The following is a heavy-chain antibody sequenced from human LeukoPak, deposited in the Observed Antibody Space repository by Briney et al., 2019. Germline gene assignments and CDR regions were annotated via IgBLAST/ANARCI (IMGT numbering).Heavy chain of an antibody. J-gene: IGHJ4*02. CDR3: ARTSGSYYNAHDY. V-gene: IGHV1-2*02. Sequence: ASVKVSCKASGYTFTGYYTHWVRQAPGQGLEWMGWINPNSGGTNYAQKFQGRVTMTRDTSISTAYMELSRLRSDDTAVYYCARTSGSYYNAHDYWGQGTLVTVSS. D-gene: IGHD3-10*01. CDR1: GYTFTGYY. CDR2: INPNSGGT.